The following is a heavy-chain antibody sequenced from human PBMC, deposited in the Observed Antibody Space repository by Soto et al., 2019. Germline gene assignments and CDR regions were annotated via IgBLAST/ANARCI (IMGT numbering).Heavy chain of an antibody. Sequence: QVQLQESGPGLVNPSETLSLTCSVSGGSIRSDYWSWIRQPPGKGLEWIGYIYYSGSTSYNPSLKSRVSISVDTSKKQFSLKLSSVTAADTALYYCARGTLIEVFDQWGQGTLVTVSS. CDR3: ARGTLIEVFDQ. CDR2: IYYSGST. V-gene: IGHV4-59*08. J-gene: IGHJ4*02. CDR1: GGSIRSDY. D-gene: IGHD2-21*01.